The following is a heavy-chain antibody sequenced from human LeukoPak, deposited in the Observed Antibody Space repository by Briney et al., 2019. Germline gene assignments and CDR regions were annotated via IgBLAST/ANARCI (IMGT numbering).Heavy chain of an antibody. V-gene: IGHV1-2*02. CDR2: INPNSGGT. CDR3: ARGLNGHTYYYYYYMDV. J-gene: IGHJ6*03. Sequence: ASVKVSCKASGYTFTGYYMHWVRQAPGQGLEWMGWINPNSGGTNYAQKFQGRVTMTRDTSISTAYMELSRLRSDDTAVYYCARGLNGHTYYYYYYMDVWGKGTTVTISS. CDR1: GYTFTGYY. D-gene: IGHD4-17*01.